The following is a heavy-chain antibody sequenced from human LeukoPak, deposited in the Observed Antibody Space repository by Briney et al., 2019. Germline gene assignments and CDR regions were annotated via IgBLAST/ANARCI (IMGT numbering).Heavy chain of an antibody. J-gene: IGHJ6*02. CDR2: ISGSGVST. CDR3: AKGPMPYDSSGYYSGYYPMDV. CDR1: GFTFSSYS. D-gene: IGHD3-22*01. Sequence: GGSLRLSCAASGFTFSSYSMNWVRQAPGKGLEWVSAISGSGVSTYYADSVKGRFTISRDNSKNTLYLQMNSLRAEDTAVYFCAKGPMPYDSSGYYSGYYPMDVWGQGTTVTVSS. V-gene: IGHV3-23*01.